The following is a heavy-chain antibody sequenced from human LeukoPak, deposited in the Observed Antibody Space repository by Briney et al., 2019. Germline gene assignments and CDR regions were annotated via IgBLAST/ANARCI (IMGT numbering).Heavy chain of an antibody. J-gene: IGHJ3*02. Sequence: GGSLRLSCAASGFTFSSYGMHWVRQAPGKGLEWVAVISYDGSNKYYADSVKGRFTISRDNSKNTLYLQMNSLRAEDTAVYYCARDRVVYYDSSGYYYGDAFDIWGQGTMVTVSS. CDR2: ISYDGSNK. CDR1: GFTFSSYG. D-gene: IGHD3-22*01. V-gene: IGHV3-30*03. CDR3: ARDRVVYYDSSGYYYGDAFDI.